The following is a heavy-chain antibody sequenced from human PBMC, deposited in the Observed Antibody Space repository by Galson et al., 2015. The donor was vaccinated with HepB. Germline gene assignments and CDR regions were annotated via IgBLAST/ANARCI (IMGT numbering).Heavy chain of an antibody. CDR3: ATTKFGSGAYWAFDI. J-gene: IGHJ3*02. Sequence: SLRLSCAASDSTFSSYTMNWVRQTPGKGLQWVSYISTNGVTIHYADSVKGRFTIARDNAKNTMWLQMNSLRAEDTAVYYCATTKFGSGAYWAFDIWGQGTLGTVSS. CDR1: DSTFSSYT. V-gene: IGHV3-48*01. CDR2: ISTNGVTI. D-gene: IGHD4/OR15-4a*01.